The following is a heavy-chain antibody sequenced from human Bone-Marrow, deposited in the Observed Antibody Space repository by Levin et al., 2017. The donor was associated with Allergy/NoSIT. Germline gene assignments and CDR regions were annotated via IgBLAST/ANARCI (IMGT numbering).Heavy chain of an antibody. CDR3: AKKAYSDGWYDFDY. V-gene: IGHV3-48*02. CDR2: ISSDSDTI. CDR1: GFTFSRYS. D-gene: IGHD6-19*01. J-gene: IGHJ4*02. Sequence: GGSLRLSCTASGFTFSRYSMNWVRQAPGKGLEWVSYISSDSDTIYYSDSVKGRFTISRDNAENSLYLQLNSLRDEDTAVYYCAKKAYSDGWYDFDYWGQGTLVTVSS.